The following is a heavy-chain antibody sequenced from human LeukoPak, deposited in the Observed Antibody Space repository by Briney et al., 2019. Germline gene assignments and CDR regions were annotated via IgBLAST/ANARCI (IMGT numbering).Heavy chain of an antibody. CDR2: IYTSGST. D-gene: IGHD4-23*01. V-gene: IGHV4-4*07. Sequence: SETLSLTCTVSVGFNRSYYWSWIRQPAGKGLEWIGRIYTSGSTNYNPSLKSRVTMSLDTSKNQFSLKLSSVTAADTAVYYCARDETYGGNSGELHYWGQGTLVTVSS. CDR3: ARDETYGGNSGELHY. CDR1: VGFNRSYY. J-gene: IGHJ4*02.